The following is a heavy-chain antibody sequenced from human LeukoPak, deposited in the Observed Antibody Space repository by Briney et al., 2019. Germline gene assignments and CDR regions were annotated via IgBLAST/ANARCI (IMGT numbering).Heavy chain of an antibody. Sequence: GESLKISCKGSGYSFTTHWIGWVRQMPGKGLEWMGIVNPDDSDTIYSPSFQGQVTISADESITTAYLQWSSLKASDTAMYYCARLRWPRGGRSSFDYWGQGALVTVSS. CDR3: ARLRWPRGGRSSFDY. CDR2: VNPDDSDT. J-gene: IGHJ4*02. CDR1: GYSFTTHW. D-gene: IGHD3-10*01. V-gene: IGHV5-51*01.